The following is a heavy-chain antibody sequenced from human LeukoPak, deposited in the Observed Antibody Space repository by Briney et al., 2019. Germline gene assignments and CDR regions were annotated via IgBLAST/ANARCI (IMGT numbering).Heavy chain of an antibody. CDR3: ARTYYDILTGYNPYFDY. V-gene: IGHV3-21*01. J-gene: IGHJ4*02. CDR2: LTASITAI. Sequence: PGRSLRLSCAASGLTFNTYTMNWVRQAPGKGLEWVSSLTASITAIYAADSVKGRFTISRDNAKNFLYLQMNSLRAEDTAVYYCARTYYDILTGYNPYFDYWGQGILVTVSS. D-gene: IGHD3-9*01. CDR1: GLTFNTYT.